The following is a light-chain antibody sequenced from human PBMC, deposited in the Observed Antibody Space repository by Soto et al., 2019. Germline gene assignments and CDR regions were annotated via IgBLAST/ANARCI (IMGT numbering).Light chain of an antibody. V-gene: IGKV1-12*01. CDR2: AAS. CDR3: QQGDSFPIT. CDR1: QSISSW. Sequence: DIQMTQSPSSVSASVGDRVTITCRASQSISSWLAWYQQKPGTVPKLLIYAASSLQSGVPSRFSGSGVGTAFTLTITSLQPEDFGTYYCQQGDSFPITFGQGTRLEIK. J-gene: IGKJ5*01.